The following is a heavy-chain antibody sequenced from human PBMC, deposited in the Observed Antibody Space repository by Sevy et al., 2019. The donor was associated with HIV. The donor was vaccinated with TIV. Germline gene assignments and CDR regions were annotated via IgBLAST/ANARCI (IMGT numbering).Heavy chain of an antibody. D-gene: IGHD2-2*02. CDR2: IIPIFGTA. CDR1: GGTFSSYA. CDR3: ARERATSGYCSSTSCYNGGLDY. J-gene: IGHJ4*02. V-gene: IGHV1-69*13. Sequence: ASVKVSCKASGGTFSSYAISWVRQAPGQGLEWMGGIIPIFGTANYAQTFQGRVTITADESTSTAYMELSSLRSEDTAVYYCARERATSGYCSSTSCYNGGLDYWGQGTLVTVSS.